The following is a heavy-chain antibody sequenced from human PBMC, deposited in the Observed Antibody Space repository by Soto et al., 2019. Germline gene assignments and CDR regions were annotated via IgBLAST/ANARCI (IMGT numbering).Heavy chain of an antibody. V-gene: IGHV3-48*01. Sequence: GGSLRLSCAASGFTFSSYSMNWVRQAPGKGLEWVSYISSSSSTIYYADSVKGRFTISRDNAKNSLYLQMNSLRAEDTAVYYCAREGYCSSTSCYVGYYYYMDVWGKGTTVTVSS. D-gene: IGHD2-2*01. CDR3: AREGYCSSTSCYVGYYYYMDV. CDR1: GFTFSSYS. CDR2: ISSSSSTI. J-gene: IGHJ6*03.